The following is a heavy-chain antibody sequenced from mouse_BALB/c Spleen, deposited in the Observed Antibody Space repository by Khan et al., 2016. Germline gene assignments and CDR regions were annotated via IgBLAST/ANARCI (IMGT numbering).Heavy chain of an antibody. V-gene: IGHV1S56*01. D-gene: IGHD4-1*01. J-gene: IGHJ3*01. CDR3: ARGRTGAWFAY. CDR1: GYTFTSYY. CDR2: IYPGNVNT. Sequence: QVQLQQSGPELVKPGASVRISCKASGYTFTSYYIHWVKQRPGQGLEWIGWIYPGNVNTKYNEKFKGKATLTADKSSSTAYMQRSSLTSEDSAVYFCARGRTGAWFAYWGQGTLVTVSA.